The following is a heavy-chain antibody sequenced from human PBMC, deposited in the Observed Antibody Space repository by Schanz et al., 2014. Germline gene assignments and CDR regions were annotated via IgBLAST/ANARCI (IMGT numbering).Heavy chain of an antibody. CDR1: EFTFSSYA. J-gene: IGHJ4*02. CDR2: ITRSGGGT. CDR3: ARDRGYCSGGSCLTFDY. V-gene: IGHV3-64*04. Sequence: VQLVESGGGLVKPGGSLRLSCEASEFTFSSYAMHWVRQASGKGLEYVSAITRSGGGTYYSDSVKGRFTISRDNSKNTLYLQMNSLRAEDTSVYFCARDRGYCSGGSCLTFDYWGQGTLVTVSS. D-gene: IGHD2-15*01.